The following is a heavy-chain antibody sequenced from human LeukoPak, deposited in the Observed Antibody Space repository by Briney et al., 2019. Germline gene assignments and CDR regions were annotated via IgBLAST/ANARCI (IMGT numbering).Heavy chain of an antibody. J-gene: IGHJ4*02. Sequence: SQTLSLTCAISGDNVSSNSGACNWIRQSPSRGLELLGRTYYRSKWYYDYAVSVKSRISINPDTSKNQFSLHLNSVTPEDTALYFCAREPTTIPDRFDFWGQGTLVTVSS. CDR3: AREPTTIPDRFDF. CDR2: TYYRSKWYY. D-gene: IGHD3-9*01. CDR1: GDNVSSNSGA. V-gene: IGHV6-1*01.